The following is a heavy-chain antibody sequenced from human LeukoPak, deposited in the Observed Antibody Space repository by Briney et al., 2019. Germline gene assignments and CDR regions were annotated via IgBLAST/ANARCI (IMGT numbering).Heavy chain of an antibody. CDR1: GFTFSSYG. V-gene: IGHV3-30*18. CDR3: AKEFVRSYYYVFDY. D-gene: IGHD3-10*02. J-gene: IGHJ4*02. CDR2: ISYDGSNK. Sequence: GGSLRLSCAASGFTFSSYGMHWVRQAPGKGLEWVAVISYDGSNKYYADSVKGRFTISRDNSKNTLYLQMNSLRTEDTALYYCAKEFVRSYYYVFDYWGQGTLVTVSS.